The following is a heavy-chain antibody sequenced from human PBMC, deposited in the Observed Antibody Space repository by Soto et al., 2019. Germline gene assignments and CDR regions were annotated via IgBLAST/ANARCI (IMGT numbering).Heavy chain of an antibody. CDR1: GASLSSGSYY. Sequence: SETLSLTCTASGASLSSGSYYWSWIRQPPGKGLEWIGYFYYTGTTKYNPSLESRVTISADTSKNQFSLNLTSVTAADTAVYYCARISYWVKDYWGQGALVTVSS. J-gene: IGHJ4*02. V-gene: IGHV4-61*01. CDR3: ARISYWVKDY. D-gene: IGHD2-8*02. CDR2: FYYTGTT.